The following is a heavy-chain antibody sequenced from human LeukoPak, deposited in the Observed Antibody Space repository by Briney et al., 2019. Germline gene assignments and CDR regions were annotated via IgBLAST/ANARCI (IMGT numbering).Heavy chain of an antibody. D-gene: IGHD3-9*01. CDR1: GYTFTGYY. V-gene: IGHV1-2*02. J-gene: IGHJ6*03. Sequence: ASVKVSCKASGYTFTGYYMHWVRQAPGQGLEWMGWINPNSGGTNYAQKFQGRVTMTRDTSISTAYMELSRLRSDDTAVYYCARDAGYGDILTGYYSYYYYYMDVWGKGTTVTVSS. CDR2: INPNSGGT. CDR3: ARDAGYGDILTGYYSYYYYYMDV.